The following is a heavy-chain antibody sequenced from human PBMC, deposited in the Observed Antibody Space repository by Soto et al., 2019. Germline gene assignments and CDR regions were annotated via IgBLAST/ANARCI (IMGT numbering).Heavy chain of an antibody. V-gene: IGHV3-33*01. CDR3: ARGVVRHFDWLLNNFDD. D-gene: IGHD3-9*01. J-gene: IGHJ4*02. CDR1: GFTFSSYG. CDR2: IWYDGSNT. Sequence: QVQLVESGGGVVQPGRSLRLSCAASGFTFSSYGMHWVRQAPCKGLEWVAVIWYDGSNTYYADSVKGRFTISRDNSKNTLYMQMNSLRAEDMAVYYCARGVVRHFDWLLNNFDDWGQGTLVTVSS.